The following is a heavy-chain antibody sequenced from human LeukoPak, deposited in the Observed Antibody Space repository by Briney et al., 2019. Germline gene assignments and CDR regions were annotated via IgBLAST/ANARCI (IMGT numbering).Heavy chain of an antibody. D-gene: IGHD2-21*02. CDR2: IYSGGST. CDR3: AREPGAYCGGDCPHSAAFDI. CDR1: GFTVSSNY. Sequence: GGSLRLSCAASGFTVSSNYMSWVRQAPGKGLEWVSVIYSGGSTYYADSVKGRFTISRDNSKNTLYLQTNSLRAEDTAVYYCAREPGAYCGGDCPHSAAFDIWGQGTMVTVSS. V-gene: IGHV3-53*01. J-gene: IGHJ3*02.